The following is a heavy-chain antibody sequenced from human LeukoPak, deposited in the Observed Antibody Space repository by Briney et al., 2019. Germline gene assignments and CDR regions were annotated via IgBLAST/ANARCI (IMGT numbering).Heavy chain of an antibody. CDR1: GFTFRDYT. D-gene: IGHD2-2*01. J-gene: IGHJ4*02. Sequence: GGSLRLSCAASGFTFRDYTMNWVRQAPGKGLEWVSAISKSGTYIEYADSVKGRFTVSRDNAKNSLFLQMNSLRVEDTALYFCTREVLIVVEPASNTIDFWGQGTRVTVSS. V-gene: IGHV3-21*01. CDR2: ISKSGTYI. CDR3: TREVLIVVEPASNTIDF.